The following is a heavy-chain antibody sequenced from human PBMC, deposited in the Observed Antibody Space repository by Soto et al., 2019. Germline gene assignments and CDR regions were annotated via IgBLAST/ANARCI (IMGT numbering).Heavy chain of an antibody. Sequence: GGSLRLSCAASGFTFSSYAMHWVRQAPGKGLEWVAVISYDGSNRYYADSVKGRFTISRDNSKNTLYLQMNSLRAEDTAVYYCARDPTRMPTYYFDYWGQGTLVTVSS. V-gene: IGHV3-30-3*01. D-gene: IGHD2-2*01. CDR1: GFTFSSYA. CDR2: ISYDGSNR. CDR3: ARDPTRMPTYYFDY. J-gene: IGHJ4*02.